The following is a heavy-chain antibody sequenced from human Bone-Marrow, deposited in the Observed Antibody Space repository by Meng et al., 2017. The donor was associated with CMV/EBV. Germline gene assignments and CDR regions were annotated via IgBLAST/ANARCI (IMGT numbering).Heavy chain of an antibody. CDR1: GYTFTSYG. CDR2: ISAYNGNT. CDR3: AREGVQRDYDFWSGYSSGLYYGMDV. D-gene: IGHD3-3*01. V-gene: IGHV1-18*01. Sequence: ASVKVSCKASGYTFTSYGISWVRQAPGQGLEWMGWISAYNGNTNYAQKLQGRVTMTTDTSTGTAYMELRSLRSDDTAVYYCAREGVQRDYDFWSGYSSGLYYGMDVWGQGTTVTVSS. J-gene: IGHJ6*02.